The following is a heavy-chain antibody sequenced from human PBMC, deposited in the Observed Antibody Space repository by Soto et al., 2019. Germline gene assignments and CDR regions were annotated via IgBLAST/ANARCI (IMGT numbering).Heavy chain of an antibody. CDR3: AREVLLWFGELLPKWRYYYYGMDV. J-gene: IGHJ6*02. D-gene: IGHD3-10*01. CDR1: GFTFSSYW. V-gene: IGHV3-74*01. Sequence: GGSLRLSCAASGFTFSSYWMHWVRQAPGKGLVWVSRINSDGSSTSYADSVKGRFTISRDNAKNTLYLQMNSLRAEDTDVYYCAREVLLWFGELLPKWRYYYYGMDVLGHGTTVTVSS. CDR2: INSDGSST.